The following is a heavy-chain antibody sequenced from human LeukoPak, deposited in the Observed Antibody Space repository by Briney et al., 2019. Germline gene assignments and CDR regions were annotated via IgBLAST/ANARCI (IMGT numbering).Heavy chain of an antibody. Sequence: GGSLRLSCAASGFTFSSYGMHWVRQAPGKGLEWVAVIWYDGSNKYYSDSVKGRFTISRDNSKNTLYLQMNSLRTEDTAVYYCAKVRGGIIGTQDAFDTWGQGTMVTVSS. CDR2: IWYDGSNK. CDR1: GFTFSSYG. V-gene: IGHV3-30*02. CDR3: AKVRGGIIGTQDAFDT. D-gene: IGHD1-20*01. J-gene: IGHJ3*02.